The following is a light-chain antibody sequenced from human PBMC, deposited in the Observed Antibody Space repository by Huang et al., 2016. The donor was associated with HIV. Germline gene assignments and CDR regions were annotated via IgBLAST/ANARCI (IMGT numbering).Light chain of an antibody. CDR1: QSISSSY. CDR2: GAA. Sequence: EIVLTQSPGTLSLSPGERATLSCRASQSISSSYLAWDQQKLGQAPRLLIYGAASRATGVPDRFSGSGSGTDFILTISRLEPEDFAIYYCQKYGSTITFGQGTRLEIK. CDR3: QKYGSTIT. J-gene: IGKJ5*01. V-gene: IGKV3-20*01.